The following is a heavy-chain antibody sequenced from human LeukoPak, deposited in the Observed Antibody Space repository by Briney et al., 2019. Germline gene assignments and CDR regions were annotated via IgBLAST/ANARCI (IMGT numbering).Heavy chain of an antibody. CDR3: ASVTFYYSSSSHFDY. V-gene: IGHV3-7*01. D-gene: IGHD6-6*01. Sequence: PGGSLRLSCAASGFTFSSYWMSWVRQAPGKGLEWVANIKQDGSEKYYVDSVKGRFTISRDNAKNSLYLQMNSLRAEDTAVYYCASVTFYYSSSSHFDYWGQGTLVTVSS. J-gene: IGHJ4*02. CDR2: IKQDGSEK. CDR1: GFTFSSYW.